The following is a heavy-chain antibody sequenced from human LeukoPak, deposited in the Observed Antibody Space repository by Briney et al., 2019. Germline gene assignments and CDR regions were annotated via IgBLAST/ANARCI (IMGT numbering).Heavy chain of an antibody. J-gene: IGHJ4*02. CDR1: GFTFSSYA. CDR3: AREGGYGGVFDY. D-gene: IGHD5-12*01. V-gene: IGHV3-23*01. Sequence: GGSLRLSCAASGFTFSSYAMSWVRQAPGKGLEWVSGITGSADSTYYADAVKGRFTISRDNSKNTLYLQMNSLRAEDTAVYYCAREGGYGGVFDYWGQGTLVTVSS. CDR2: ITGSADST.